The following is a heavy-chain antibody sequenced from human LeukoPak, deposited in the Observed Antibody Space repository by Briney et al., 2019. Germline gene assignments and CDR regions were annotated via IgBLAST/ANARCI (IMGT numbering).Heavy chain of an antibody. CDR2: VYYSGAT. D-gene: IGHD2/OR15-2a*01. J-gene: IGHJ4*02. V-gene: IGHV4-59*01. CDR3: AKYGNYLVD. Sequence: PSETLSLTCTVSGDSISGCHWSWIRQPPGKGLEYIGYVYYSGATNSNPSLKSRVTISLDTSKNQFSLKLNSVTAADTAVYYCAKYGNYLVDWGQGTLVTVSS. CDR1: GDSISGCH.